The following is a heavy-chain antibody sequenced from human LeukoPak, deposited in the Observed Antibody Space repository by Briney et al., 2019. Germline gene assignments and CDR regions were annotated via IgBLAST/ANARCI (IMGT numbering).Heavy chain of an antibody. Sequence: SETLSLTCTVSGGSISSYYWSWIRQPPGKGLEWIGYIYYSGSTNYNPSLKGRVTISVDTSKNQFSLKLSSVTAADTAVYYCARLGWNDAFDYWGQGTLVAVSS. V-gene: IGHV4-59*08. CDR3: ARLGWNDAFDY. CDR2: IYYSGST. D-gene: IGHD1-1*01. CDR1: GGSISSYY. J-gene: IGHJ4*02.